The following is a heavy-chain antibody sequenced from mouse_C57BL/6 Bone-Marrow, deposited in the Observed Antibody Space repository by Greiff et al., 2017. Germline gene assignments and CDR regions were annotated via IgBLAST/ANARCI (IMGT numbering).Heavy chain of an antibody. CDR1: GFSLTSYG. D-gene: IGHD1-1*01. Sequence: QVQLQQSGPGLVQPSQSLSITCTVSGFSLTSYGVHWVRQSPGKGLEWLGVIWSGGSTDYNAAFISRLSISKDNSKIQVFFKMNSLQSDDTAIYYCARNGWDYYASSFGWYFDVWGTGTTVTVSS. V-gene: IGHV2-2*01. J-gene: IGHJ1*03. CDR3: ARNGWDYYASSFGWYFDV. CDR2: IWSGGST.